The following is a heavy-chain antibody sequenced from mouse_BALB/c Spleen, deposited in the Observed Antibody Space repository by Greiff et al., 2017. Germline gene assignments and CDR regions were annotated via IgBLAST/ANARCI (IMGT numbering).Heavy chain of an antibody. V-gene: IGHV1-69*02. CDR1: GYTFTSYW. Sequence: QVQLQQPGAELVRPGASVKLSCKASGYTFTSYWINWVKQRPGQGLEWIGNIYPSDSYTNYNQKFKDKATLTVDKSSSTAYMQLSSPTSEDSAVYYCTRSKSQHGDYAMDYWGQGTSVTVSS. CDR3: TRSKSQHGDYAMDY. CDR2: IYPSDSYT. J-gene: IGHJ4*01.